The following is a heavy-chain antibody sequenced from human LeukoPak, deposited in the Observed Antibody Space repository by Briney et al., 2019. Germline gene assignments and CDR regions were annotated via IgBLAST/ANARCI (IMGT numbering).Heavy chain of an antibody. J-gene: IGHJ3*02. CDR2: INHSGST. D-gene: IGHD1-26*01. CDR3: ATTRVVGTTTGAFDI. Sequence: SETLSLTCAVYGGSFSRYYWSWICQPPGKGLEWIGEINHSGSTNYNPSLKSRVTISVDTSKNQFSLKLSSVTAADTAVYYCATTRVVGTTTGAFDIWGQGTMVTVSS. CDR1: GGSFSRYY. V-gene: IGHV4-34*01.